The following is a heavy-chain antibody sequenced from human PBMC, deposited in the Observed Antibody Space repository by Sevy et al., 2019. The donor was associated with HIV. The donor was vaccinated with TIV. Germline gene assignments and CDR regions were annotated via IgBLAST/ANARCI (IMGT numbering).Heavy chain of an antibody. V-gene: IGHV3-9*01. CDR1: GFTFSSYA. CDR2: ISWNSGSI. J-gene: IGHJ4*02. D-gene: IGHD6-19*01. Sequence: GGSLRLSCAASGFTFSSYAMHWVRHAPGRGLEWVSGISWNSGSIGYADSVKGRFNISRDNAKNSLYLQMNSLRAEDTALYYCAKEDRGYSSGWLDYWGQGTLVTVSS. CDR3: AKEDRGYSSGWLDY.